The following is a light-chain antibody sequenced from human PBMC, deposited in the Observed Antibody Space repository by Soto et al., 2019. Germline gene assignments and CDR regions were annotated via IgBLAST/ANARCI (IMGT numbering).Light chain of an antibody. CDR3: STWDDALNGVV. Sequence: QSVLTQSPSASGTPGQTVTISCSGSSSNIGSNTMNWYQQFPGTAPKLFIYSDVQRPSGVPDRFSGSRSGTSASLTISGLQSEDEADYFCSTWDDALNGVVFGGGTKLTVL. V-gene: IGLV1-44*01. CDR2: SDV. CDR1: SSNIGSNT. J-gene: IGLJ2*01.